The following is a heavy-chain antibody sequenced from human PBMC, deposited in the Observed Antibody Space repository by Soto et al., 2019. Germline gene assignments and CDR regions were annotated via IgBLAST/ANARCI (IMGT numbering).Heavy chain of an antibody. V-gene: IGHV4-34*01. CDR1: GGSFSGYY. CDR2: INHSGST. CDR3: ARIIPRYCSSTSCYDY. Sequence: QVQLQQWGAGLLKPSETLSLTCAVYGGSFSGYYWSWIRQPPGKGLEWIGEINHSGSTNYNPSLKIRVTISVDTSKNQFSLKLSSVTAADTAVYYCARIIPRYCSSTSCYDYWGQVTLVTGSS. J-gene: IGHJ4*02. D-gene: IGHD2-2*01.